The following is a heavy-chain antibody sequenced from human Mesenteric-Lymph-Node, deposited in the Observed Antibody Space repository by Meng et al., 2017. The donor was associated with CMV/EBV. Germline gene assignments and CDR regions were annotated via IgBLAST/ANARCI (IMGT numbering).Heavy chain of an antibody. CDR1: GYSFTSYW. D-gene: IGHD3-10*01. Sequence: SGYSFTSYWIGWVRQMPGKGLEWMAIIYPGDSDTRYSPSFQGQVTISADKSITTAYLQWSSLKASDTAMYYCARCRGYYGSQRDFDYWGQGTLVTVSS. CDR3: ARCRGYYGSQRDFDY. CDR2: IYPGDSDT. V-gene: IGHV5-51*01. J-gene: IGHJ4*02.